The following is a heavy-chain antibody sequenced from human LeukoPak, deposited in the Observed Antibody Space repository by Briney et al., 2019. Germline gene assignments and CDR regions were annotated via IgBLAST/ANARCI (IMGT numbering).Heavy chain of an antibody. D-gene: IGHD3-10*01. CDR2: IIPILGIA. J-gene: IGHJ6*02. Sequence: SVKVSCKASGGTFSSYAISWVRQAPGQGLEWMGRIIPILGIANYAQKFQGRVTITADKSTSTAYMELSSLRSEDTAVYYCASTYYYGSGSYYSSNGMDVWGQGTTVTVSS. V-gene: IGHV1-69*04. CDR1: GGTFSSYA. CDR3: ASTYYYGSGSYYSSNGMDV.